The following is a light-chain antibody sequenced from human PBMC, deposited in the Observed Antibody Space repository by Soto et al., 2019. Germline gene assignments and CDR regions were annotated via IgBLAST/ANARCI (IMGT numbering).Light chain of an antibody. V-gene: IGLV2-14*01. CDR2: DVS. J-gene: IGLJ2*01. CDR1: GSDVGGYNY. CDR3: SSYTSASTPLV. Sequence: QSVLTQPASVSWSPGQSITISCTGNGSDVGGYNYVSWYQQHPGKAPKVMIYDVSNRPSGVSNRFSGSKSGNTASLTISGLQAEDEADYYCSSYTSASTPLVFGGGT.